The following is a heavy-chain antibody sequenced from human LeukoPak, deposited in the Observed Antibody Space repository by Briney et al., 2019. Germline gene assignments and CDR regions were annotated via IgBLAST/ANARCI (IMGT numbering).Heavy chain of an antibody. CDR3: ARHFALSDPFDL. V-gene: IGHV5-10-1*01. J-gene: IGHJ3*01. Sequence: PGESLKISCKGSGYTFTSYWISWVRQMPGKGLEWMGKIDPSDSYTSYSPSFQGHVTISADKSITTAYLQWSSLKASDTAIYFCARHFALSDPFDLWGQGTVITVSS. CDR1: GYTFTSYW. D-gene: IGHD2-21*01. CDR2: IDPSDSYT.